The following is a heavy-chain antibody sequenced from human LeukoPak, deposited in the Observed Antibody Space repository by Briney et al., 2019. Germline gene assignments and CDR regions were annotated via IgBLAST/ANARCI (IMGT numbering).Heavy chain of an antibody. J-gene: IGHJ4*02. CDR3: ARDGPSDYGDGSPGY. CDR1: GFTFSSYS. D-gene: IGHD4-17*01. Sequence: GGSLRLSCAASGFTFSSYSMNWVRQPPGKGLEWVSSISSSSSYIYYADSVKGRFTISRDNAKNSLYRQMNSLRAEDTAVYYCARDGPSDYGDGSPGYWGQGTLVTVSS. CDR2: ISSSSSYI. V-gene: IGHV3-21*01.